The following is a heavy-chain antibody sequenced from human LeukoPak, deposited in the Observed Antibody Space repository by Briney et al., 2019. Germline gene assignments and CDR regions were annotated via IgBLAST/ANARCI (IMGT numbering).Heavy chain of an antibody. D-gene: IGHD3-10*01. CDR2: INSDGSST. V-gene: IGHV3-74*01. J-gene: IGHJ4*02. CDR3: ARAYGSGSYYNGLDY. Sequence: GGSLRLSCAASGFTFSSYWMHWVRQAPGKGLVWVSRINSDGSSTSYADSVKGRFTISRGNAKNTLYLQMNSLRAEDTAVYYCARAYGSGSYYNGLDYWGQGTLVTVSS. CDR1: GFTFSSYW.